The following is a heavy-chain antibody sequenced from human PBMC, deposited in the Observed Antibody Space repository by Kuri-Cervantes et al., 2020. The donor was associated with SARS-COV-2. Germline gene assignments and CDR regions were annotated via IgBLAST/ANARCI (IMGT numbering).Heavy chain of an antibody. CDR2: ISSGRNYI. J-gene: IGHJ3*02. V-gene: IGHV3-21*01. CDR1: GYSISSGYY. CDR3: ARDRINDFDI. D-gene: IGHD2-15*01. Sequence: GGSLRLSCTVSGYSISSGYYWGWVRQAPGKGLEWVSSISSGRNYIYYADSVRGRFTISRDNAKSSLYLQMNSLRAEDTAVYYCARDRINDFDIWGQGTMVTVSS.